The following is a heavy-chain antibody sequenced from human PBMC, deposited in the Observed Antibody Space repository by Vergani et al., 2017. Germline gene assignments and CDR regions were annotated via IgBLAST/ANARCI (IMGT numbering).Heavy chain of an antibody. V-gene: IGHV3-30*18. D-gene: IGHD2-21*01. J-gene: IGHJ4*02. CDR1: GFTFSSHG. CDR3: AKLCGGDCYSADY. Sequence: QVQLVESGGGVVQPGRSLRLSCAASGFTFSSHGMHWVRQAPGKGLEWVAVISYDGSNKYYADSVKGRFTISRDNSKNTLYLQMNSLRAEDTAVYYCAKLCGGDCYSADYWGQGTLVTVSS. CDR2: ISYDGSNK.